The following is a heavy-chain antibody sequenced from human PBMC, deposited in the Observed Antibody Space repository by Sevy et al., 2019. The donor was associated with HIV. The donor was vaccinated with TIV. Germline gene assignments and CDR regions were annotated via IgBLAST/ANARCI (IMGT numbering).Heavy chain of an antibody. J-gene: IGHJ4*02. V-gene: IGHV4-59*01. CDR2: IYYSGSS. CDR1: GDSISSYF. Sequence: SETLSLPCNVSGDSISSYFWSWFRQPPGKGLEWIGYIYYSGSSEYNRSLRSRVTISIDTSKKYLSMKLTSVTAADTAVYYCARDSAVVPRALVYWGQGTLVTVSS. CDR3: ARDSAVVPRALVY. D-gene: IGHD2-15*01.